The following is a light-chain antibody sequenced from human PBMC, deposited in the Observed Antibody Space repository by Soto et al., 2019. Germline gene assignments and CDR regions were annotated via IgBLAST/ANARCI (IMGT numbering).Light chain of an antibody. V-gene: IGKV3-20*01. CDR1: QSVSSSY. CDR2: GAS. J-gene: IGKJ1*01. CDR3: QQYGSSPRT. Sequence: IVLTQSPGTPSLSPGERATLSCRASQSVSSSYLAWYQQKPGQAPRLLIYGASSRATGIRDRFSGSGSGTDFTLTISRLEPEDFAVYYCQQYGSSPRTFGQGTKVDI.